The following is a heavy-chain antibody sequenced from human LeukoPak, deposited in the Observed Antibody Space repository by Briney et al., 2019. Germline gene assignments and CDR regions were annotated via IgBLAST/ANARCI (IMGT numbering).Heavy chain of an antibody. V-gene: IGHV4-59*11. CDR1: GDSFSSHY. J-gene: IGHJ3*02. D-gene: IGHD4-11*01. CDR3: ARDLVTVTKGFDI. Sequence: SETLSLTCAVSGDSFSSHYWTWIRQSPGTGLEWIGYISHSGRTNYNPSLKSRVTISIDTSKNQFSLKLRSVTAAEPAVYYCARDLVTVTKGFDIWGQGTMVSVSS. CDR2: ISHSGRT.